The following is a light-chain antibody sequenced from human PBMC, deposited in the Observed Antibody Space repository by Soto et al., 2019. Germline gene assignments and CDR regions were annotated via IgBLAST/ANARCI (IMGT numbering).Light chain of an antibody. V-gene: IGKV3-15*01. CDR1: QGIGDT. Sequence: EIVMTQSPATLSLSPVEGAPLSCRASQGIGDTLAWYQHKPGQTPRILIYDTSTRATGVQTRFSGSRSGAEFTLTIKSMQHEDFAAYYCQTYNNWQLNFGGGNKVDIK. CDR3: QTYNNWQLN. J-gene: IGKJ4*01. CDR2: DTS.